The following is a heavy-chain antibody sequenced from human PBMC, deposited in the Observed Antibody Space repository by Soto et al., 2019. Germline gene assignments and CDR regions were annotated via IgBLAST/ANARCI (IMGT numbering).Heavy chain of an antibody. CDR3: ARGPGGPDGPGDY. D-gene: IGHD2-15*01. CDR2: INAGNGNT. V-gene: IGHV1-3*01. CDR1: GYTFFTYA. Sequence: GVSVKVSCKASGYTFFTYAMHWVRQAPGQGLEWMGWINAGNGNTKYSQKFQGRVTITRDTSASTAYMQLSSLRSEDTAVYYCARGPGGPDGPGDYWGQGTLVTVSS. J-gene: IGHJ4*02.